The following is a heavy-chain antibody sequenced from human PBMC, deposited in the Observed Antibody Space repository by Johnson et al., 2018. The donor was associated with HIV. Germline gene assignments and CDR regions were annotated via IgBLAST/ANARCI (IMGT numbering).Heavy chain of an antibody. CDR2: IRFDGSNK. V-gene: IGHV3-30*02. Sequence: QVQLVESGGGVVQPGGSLRLSCAASGFTFSSYGMHWVRQAPGKGLEWVAFIRFDGSNKYYTDSVKGRFTISRDNSKNTLYMQMNSLRADETAVYYCAREVYGSGSYGAVDIWGQGTMVTVSS. CDR1: GFTFSSYG. D-gene: IGHD3-10*01. CDR3: AREVYGSGSYGAVDI. J-gene: IGHJ3*02.